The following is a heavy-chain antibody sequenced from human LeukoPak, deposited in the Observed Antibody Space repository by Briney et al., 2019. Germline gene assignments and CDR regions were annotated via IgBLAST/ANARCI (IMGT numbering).Heavy chain of an antibody. D-gene: IGHD1-26*01. CDR2: IYYSGST. CDR3: ARSLNPYSGSYPFDP. J-gene: IGHJ5*02. V-gene: IGHV4-59*01. CDR1: GGSISSYY. Sequence: SETLSLTCTVSGGSISSYYWSWIRQPPGKGLEWIGYIYYSGSTNYNPSLKSRVTISVDTSKNQFSLKLSSVTAADTAVYYCARSLNPYSGSYPFDPWGQGTLVTVSS.